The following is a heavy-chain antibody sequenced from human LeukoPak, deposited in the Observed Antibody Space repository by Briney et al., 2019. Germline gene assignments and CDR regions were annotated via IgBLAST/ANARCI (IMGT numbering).Heavy chain of an antibody. CDR2: IYSGGST. CDR3: ASSYCSSTSCYLGFDY. V-gene: IGHV3-53*01. CDR1: GFTVSSNY. J-gene: IGHJ4*02. D-gene: IGHD2-2*01. Sequence: GGSLRLSCAASGFTVSSNYMSWVRQAPGKALEWVSVIYSGGSTYYADSVKGRFTISRDNSKNTLYLQMNSLRAEDTAVYYCASSYCSSTSCYLGFDYWGQGTLVTVSS.